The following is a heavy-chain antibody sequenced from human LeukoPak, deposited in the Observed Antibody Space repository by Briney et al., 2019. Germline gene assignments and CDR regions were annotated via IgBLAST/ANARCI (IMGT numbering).Heavy chain of an antibody. CDR3: AKNGRRSSYCFDY. D-gene: IGHD2-8*01. V-gene: IGHV3-23*01. CDR2: VSASGNTT. Sequence: QPGGSLRLSCAASGFTFSSFAMSWVRQTPGKGLEWVSAVSASGNTTYYADSVKGRLTISGDNSKNALYLQMHTLRADDTAVYYCAKNGRRSSYCFDYWGQGTLVTVSS. CDR1: GFTFSSFA. J-gene: IGHJ4*02.